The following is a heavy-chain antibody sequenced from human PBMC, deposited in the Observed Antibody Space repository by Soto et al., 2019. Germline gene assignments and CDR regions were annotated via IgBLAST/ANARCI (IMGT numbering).Heavy chain of an antibody. D-gene: IGHD5-12*01. Sequence: PGGSLRLSCAASGFTFSSYSINWVRQAPGKGLEWVSYISTRSSAMYHADSVKGRFTISRDNAKNSVYLQMNSLRAEDTAVYYCARGRGYDFRDYWGQGTLVTVSS. CDR2: ISTRSSAM. V-gene: IGHV3-48*01. J-gene: IGHJ4*02. CDR1: GFTFSSYS. CDR3: ARGRGYDFRDY.